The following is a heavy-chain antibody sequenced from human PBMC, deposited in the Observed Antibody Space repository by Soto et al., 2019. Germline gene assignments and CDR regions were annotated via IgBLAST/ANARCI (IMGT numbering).Heavy chain of an antibody. J-gene: IGHJ4*02. CDR3: LREGGVSLIFDY. Sequence: EVQLVESGGGLVQPGGSLRLSCAASGFTVSSNYMSWVRQSPGKGLEWVSVIYSGGSTYYADSVKGRFTISRVNSKNTLYLQMNSLIAEDTAVYYCLREGGVSLIFDYWGQGSLVTV. V-gene: IGHV3-66*01. D-gene: IGHD2-15*01. CDR2: IYSGGST. CDR1: GFTVSSNY.